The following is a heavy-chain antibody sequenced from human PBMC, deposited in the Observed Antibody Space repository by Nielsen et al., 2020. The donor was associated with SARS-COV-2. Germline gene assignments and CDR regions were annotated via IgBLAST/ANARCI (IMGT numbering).Heavy chain of an antibody. CDR1: GGSVSSNDW. Sequence: SETLSFTCAVSGGSVSSNDWWIWVRQSPGKGLEWIGAVSHGGSINYNPSLECRVTLSMDMSKRQLSLRLTSVSAADTAVYFCARGDLVVVPSPILGLGPFFYYFYLDVWGKGTTVIVSS. CDR2: VSHGGSI. J-gene: IGHJ6*03. CDR3: ARGDLVVVPSPILGLGPFFYYFYLDV. D-gene: IGHD2-2*01. V-gene: IGHV4-4*02.